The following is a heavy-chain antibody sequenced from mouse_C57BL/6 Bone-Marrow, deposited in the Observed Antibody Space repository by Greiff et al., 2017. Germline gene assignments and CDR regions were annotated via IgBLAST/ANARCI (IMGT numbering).Heavy chain of an antibody. J-gene: IGHJ3*01. CDR3: ARHEMGYYGSSAWFAY. Sequence: QVQLQQPGAELVKPGASVKLSCKASGYTFTSYWMQWVKQRPGQGLEWIGEIDPSDSYTNYNQKLKGKATLTADKSSSTVYMELSRLTSEDSAVYFCARHEMGYYGSSAWFAYWGQGTLVTVSA. CDR1: GYTFTSYW. D-gene: IGHD1-1*01. CDR2: IDPSDSYT. V-gene: IGHV1-50*01.